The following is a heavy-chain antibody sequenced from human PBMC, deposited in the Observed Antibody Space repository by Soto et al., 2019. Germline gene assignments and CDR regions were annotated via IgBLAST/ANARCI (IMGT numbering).Heavy chain of an antibody. CDR3: ARDFPLSEYRFSGSYYYNY. J-gene: IGHJ4*02. V-gene: IGHV3-53*01. Sequence: PGGSLRLSCAASGFTVSSNYMSWVRQAPGKWLEWVLTIYSNGNTYYADSVKGRFTISRDKSKNTLYLQMNSLRAEDTAVYYCARDFPLSEYRFSGSYYYNYWGQGXLVTVYS. CDR1: GFTVSSNY. CDR2: IYSNGNT. D-gene: IGHD1-26*01.